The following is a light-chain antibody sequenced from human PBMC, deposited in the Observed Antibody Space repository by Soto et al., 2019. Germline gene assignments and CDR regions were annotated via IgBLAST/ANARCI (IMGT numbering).Light chain of an antibody. CDR1: SSDVGSYNL. Sequence: QSALTQPASVSGSPGQSITISCTGTSSDVGSYNLVSWYQLHPGKAPKLMIYEGSKRPSGVSNRFSGSKSGNTASLTISGLQAEDEADYYCCSYAGSSTSGYVFGTGTKVTVL. CDR3: CSYAGSSTSGYV. J-gene: IGLJ1*01. CDR2: EGS. V-gene: IGLV2-23*01.